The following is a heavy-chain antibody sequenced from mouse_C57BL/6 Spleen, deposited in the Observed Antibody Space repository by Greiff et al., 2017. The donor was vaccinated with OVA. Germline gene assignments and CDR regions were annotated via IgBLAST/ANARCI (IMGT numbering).Heavy chain of an antibody. CDR1: GYEFSSSW. Sequence: QVQLQQSGPELVKPGASVKISCKASGYEFSSSWMNWVKQRPGKGLEWIGRIYPGDGDTKYNGKFQGKATMPADKSSSTAYMQLSSLTSEDSAVYFCAIGGTTVVGDFDYWGQGTTLTVSS. V-gene: IGHV1-82*01. J-gene: IGHJ2*01. D-gene: IGHD1-1*01. CDR2: IYPGDGDT. CDR3: AIGGTTVVGDFDY.